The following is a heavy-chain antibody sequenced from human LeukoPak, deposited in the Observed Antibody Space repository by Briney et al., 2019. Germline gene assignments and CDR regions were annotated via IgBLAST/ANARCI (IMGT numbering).Heavy chain of an antibody. V-gene: IGHV3-33*01. Sequence: PGGSLRLSCAASGFAFSSYAIHWVRQAPGKGLEWVALIGSDGNKKYYADSVKGRFSISRDNSNNTLYLQMNSLGVEDTAVYYCARGRYSSSWKGYWGQGTLVTVSS. CDR1: GFAFSSYA. D-gene: IGHD6-13*01. CDR2: IGSDGNKK. CDR3: ARGRYSSSWKGY. J-gene: IGHJ4*02.